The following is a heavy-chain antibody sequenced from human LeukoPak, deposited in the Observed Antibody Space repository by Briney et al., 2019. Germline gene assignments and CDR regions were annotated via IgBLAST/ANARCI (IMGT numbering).Heavy chain of an antibody. CDR2: MNPIFGTA. D-gene: IGHD2-8*01. CDR1: VGTFTSYA. CDR3: ARSEWAPNWFDP. Sequence: SVKVSCKASVGTFTSYAISCVRQAPRQGREWMGWMNPIFGTANYAQKFQGRVTITADESTSTAYMELSSLRSEDTAVYYCARSEWAPNWFDPWGQGTLVTVSS. J-gene: IGHJ5*02. V-gene: IGHV1-69*01.